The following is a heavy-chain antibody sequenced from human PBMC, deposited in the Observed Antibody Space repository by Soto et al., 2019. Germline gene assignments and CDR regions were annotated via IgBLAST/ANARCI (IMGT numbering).Heavy chain of an antibody. D-gene: IGHD6-13*01. V-gene: IGHV1-8*01. J-gene: IGHJ1*01. Sequence: QVQLVQSGAEVKKPGASVKVSCKASGYTFTSYDINWVRQATGQGLEWMGWMNPNSGNTGYAQKFQGRVTMTRNTSISTAYMELSSLRSEDTAVYYCARAPRIAAAGTKAYFQQWGQGTLVTVSS. CDR2: MNPNSGNT. CDR1: GYTFTSYD. CDR3: ARAPRIAAAGTKAYFQQ.